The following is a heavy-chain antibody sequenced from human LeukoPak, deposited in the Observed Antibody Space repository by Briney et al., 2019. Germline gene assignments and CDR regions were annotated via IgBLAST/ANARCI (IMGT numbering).Heavy chain of an antibody. CDR1: GFAFNTYA. CDR2: IWHDGSHK. D-gene: IGHD3-10*01. J-gene: IGHJ4*02. CDR3: AREIFGSGSYPGY. V-gene: IGHV3-33*01. Sequence: GRSLRLSCAASGFAFNTYAMHWVRQAPGKGLEWVTLIWHDGSHKFYIDSVRGRLTISRDNSRNTVYLQMNGLRAEDTAVYYCAREIFGSGSYPGYWGQGTLVTVSS.